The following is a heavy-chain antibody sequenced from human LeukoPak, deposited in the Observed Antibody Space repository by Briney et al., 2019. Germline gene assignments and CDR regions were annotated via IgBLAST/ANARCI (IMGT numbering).Heavy chain of an antibody. CDR3: ARDRRYDSSGDYFDY. V-gene: IGHV4-31*03. CDR2: IYYSGSN. D-gene: IGHD3-22*01. Sequence: SETLSLTCTVSGGSISSGGYYWSWIRQHPGKGLEWVGYIYYSGSNYYNPSLKSRVTISVDTYKSQFYLKLRSVTAADTAVYYGARDRRYDSSGDYFDYWGQGTLVTVSS. CDR1: GGSISSGGYY. J-gene: IGHJ4*02.